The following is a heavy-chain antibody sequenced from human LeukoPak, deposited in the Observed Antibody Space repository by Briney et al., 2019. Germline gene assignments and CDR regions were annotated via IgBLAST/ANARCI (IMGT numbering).Heavy chain of an antibody. CDR2: ISNSGTT. J-gene: IGHJ3*02. CDR1: GDSVTSGGCF. V-gene: IGHV4-31*03. D-gene: IGHD2-21*02. CDR3: ARDVVVTSSPDAFDI. Sequence: PSETLSLTCTVSGDSVTSGGCFWTWIRHHPGKGLEWIGYISNSGTTSYNPSLKSRVSISVDTSNNQFSLSLSSVTAADTAVYYCARDVVVTSSPDAFDIWGQGTMVAVSS.